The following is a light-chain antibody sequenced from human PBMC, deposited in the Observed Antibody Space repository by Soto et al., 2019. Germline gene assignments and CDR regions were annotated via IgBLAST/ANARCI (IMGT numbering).Light chain of an antibody. CDR1: KLGSES. Sequence: SYELTQPPSVSVAPGQTARITCGGSKLGSESVHWYRQKPGQDPVLVVYDDSDRPSGIPERFSGSNSGHTATLTINRVEAGDEADYYCQVWDSSDNHVVFGGGTKLTVL. CDR3: QVWDSSDNHVV. V-gene: IGLV3-21*02. J-gene: IGLJ3*02. CDR2: DDS.